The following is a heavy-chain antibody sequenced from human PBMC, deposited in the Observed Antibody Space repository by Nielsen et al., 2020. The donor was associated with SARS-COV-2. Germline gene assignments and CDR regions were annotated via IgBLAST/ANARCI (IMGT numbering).Heavy chain of an antibody. CDR1: GGSIDRGPYY. CDR3: AAYSSGWSLGGGD. J-gene: IGHJ4*02. D-gene: IGHD6-19*01. CDR2: IYQSGST. Sequence: SETLSLTCTVFGGSIDRGPYYWGWMRQPPGKGLEWIVSIYQSGSTYYSPSLKSRITISVDTSKNQFSLKLTSVTAADTAVYYCAAYSSGWSLGGGDWGQGTLVTVSS. V-gene: IGHV4-39*07.